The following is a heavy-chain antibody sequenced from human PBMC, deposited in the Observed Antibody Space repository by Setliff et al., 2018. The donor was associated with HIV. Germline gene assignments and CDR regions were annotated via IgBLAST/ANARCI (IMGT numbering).Heavy chain of an antibody. J-gene: IGHJ4*02. CDR2: IKQDGGEA. V-gene: IGHV3-7*05. CDR3: ARDWEWRTSGWEARFDS. D-gene: IGHD6-19*01. CDR1: GFTFSSYW. Sequence: VGSLRLSCAASGFTFSSYWMTWARQAPGKGLEWVASIKQDGGEAHYVDSLKGRFTISRDNPKNSLYLQMNSLRAEDTAVYYCARDWEWRTSGWEARFDSWGQGTLVTV.